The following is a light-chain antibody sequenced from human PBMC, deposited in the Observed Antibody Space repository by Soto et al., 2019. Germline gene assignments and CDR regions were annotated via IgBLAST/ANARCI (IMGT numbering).Light chain of an antibody. CDR3: QQYGSSPRT. CDR2: GAS. Sequence: EIVLTQSPGTLSLSPVERATLSCMASQTVSSNSLAWYHQKPGQAPRLLIYGASSRATGIPDRFSASGSGADFTLTISRLEPEDFAVYYCQQYGSSPRTFGQGTKVDIK. V-gene: IGKV3-20*01. CDR1: QTVSSNS. J-gene: IGKJ1*01.